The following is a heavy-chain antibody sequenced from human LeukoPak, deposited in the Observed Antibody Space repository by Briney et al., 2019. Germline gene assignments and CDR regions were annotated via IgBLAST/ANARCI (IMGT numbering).Heavy chain of an antibody. Sequence: GGSLRLSCAASGFTFDDYAMHWVRQAPGKGLEWVSGISWNSGSIGYAGSVKGRFTISRDNAKNSLYLQMNSLRAEDTALYYCAIFGVAHPDYWGQGTLVTVSS. CDR2: ISWNSGSI. D-gene: IGHD3-3*01. CDR1: GFTFDDYA. V-gene: IGHV3-9*01. CDR3: AIFGVAHPDY. J-gene: IGHJ4*02.